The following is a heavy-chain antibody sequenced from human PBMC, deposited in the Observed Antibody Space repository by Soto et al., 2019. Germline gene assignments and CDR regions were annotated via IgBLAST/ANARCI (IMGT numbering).Heavy chain of an antibody. J-gene: IGHJ4*02. CDR3: ARGYYDSSGYDYFDH. D-gene: IGHD3-22*01. CDR1: GFTFSSYG. Sequence: GGSLRLSCAASGFTFSSYGMHWARQAPGKGLEWVAVIWYDGSNKYYADSVKGRFTISRDNSKNTLYLQMNSLRAEDTAVYYCARGYYDSSGYDYFDHWGQGTLVTVSS. CDR2: IWYDGSNK. V-gene: IGHV3-33*01.